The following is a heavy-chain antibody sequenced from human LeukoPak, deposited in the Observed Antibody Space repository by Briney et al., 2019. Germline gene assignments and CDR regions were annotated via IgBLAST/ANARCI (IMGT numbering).Heavy chain of an antibody. J-gene: IGHJ4*02. CDR2: IYHSGST. Sequence: SETLSLTCAVSGGSVSSGDWWSWVRQSPGKGLEWIGEIYHSGSTNSNPSLKSRVTISVDTSKSQFSLKLSSVTAADTAVYYCACNYYDSSGYLTPHDYWGQGTLVTVSS. CDR1: GGSVSSGDW. V-gene: IGHV4-4*02. CDR3: ACNYYDSSGYLTPHDY. D-gene: IGHD3-22*01.